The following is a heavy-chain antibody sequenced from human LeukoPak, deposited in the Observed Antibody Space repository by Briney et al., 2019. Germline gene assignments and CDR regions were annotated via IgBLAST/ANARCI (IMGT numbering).Heavy chain of an antibody. J-gene: IGHJ4*02. CDR3: AKDFTAVVTAIVDY. D-gene: IGHD2-21*02. CDR2: IGGSGGST. Sequence: GGSLRLFCAASGFTFSRYAMSWVRQAPGKGLEWVSAIGGSGGSTYYADSVKGRFTISRDNSKNTLYLQMNSLRAEDKSVYYCAKDFTAVVTAIVDYWGQGTLVTVSS. V-gene: IGHV3-23*01. CDR1: GFTFSRYA.